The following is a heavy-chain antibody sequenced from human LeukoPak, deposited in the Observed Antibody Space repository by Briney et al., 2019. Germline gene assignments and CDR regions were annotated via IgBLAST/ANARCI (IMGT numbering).Heavy chain of an antibody. CDR1: GYTFTGYY. Sequence: ASVKVSCKASGYTFTGYYLHWVRLAPGQGLEWMRWINPNSGGTNYAQNFQGRVTMTRDTSISTAYMELSRLTSDDTAMYYCARDITPDSTVTTNDWGQGTLVTVSS. CDR2: INPNSGGT. CDR3: ARDITPDSTVTTND. V-gene: IGHV1-2*02. D-gene: IGHD4-17*01. J-gene: IGHJ4*02.